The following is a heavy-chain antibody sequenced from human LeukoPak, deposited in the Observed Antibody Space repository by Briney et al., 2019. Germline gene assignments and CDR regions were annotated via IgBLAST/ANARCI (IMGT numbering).Heavy chain of an antibody. J-gene: IGHJ4*02. CDR2: ISGSGGST. Sequence: GGSLRLSCAASGFTFSSYAMSWVRHPPGKGLEWVSAISGSGGSTYYAHSVKGRFTNSRENSKKTLYLQMNSLRAEDTAVYYCAKDVVDRFTPFDYWGQGTLVTVSS. CDR1: GFTFSSYA. CDR3: AKDVVDRFTPFDY. V-gene: IGHV3-23*01. D-gene: IGHD5-12*01.